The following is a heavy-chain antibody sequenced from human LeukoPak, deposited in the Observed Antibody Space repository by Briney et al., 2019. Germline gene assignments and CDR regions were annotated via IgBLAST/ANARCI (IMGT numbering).Heavy chain of an antibody. CDR3: AREVVVPAATRLWDYYYYYYMDV. D-gene: IGHD2-2*01. CDR2: IYYSGST. J-gene: IGHJ6*03. CDR1: GGSISSGGYY. Sequence: PSQTLSLTCTVSGGSISSGGYYWSWIRQHPGTGLEWIGYIYYSGSTYYNPSLKSRVTISVDTSKNQFSLKLSSVTAADTAVYYCAREVVVPAATRLWDYYYYYYMDVWGKGATVTVSS. V-gene: IGHV4-31*03.